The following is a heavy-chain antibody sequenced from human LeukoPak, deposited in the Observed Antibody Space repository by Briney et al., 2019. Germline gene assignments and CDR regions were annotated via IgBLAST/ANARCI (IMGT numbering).Heavy chain of an antibody. D-gene: IGHD3-16*01. CDR1: GFTFSSYW. CDR3: ARAAGRFWADY. V-gene: IGHV3-48*04. Sequence: GGSLRLSCTVSGFTFSSYWMSWVRQAPGKGLEWVSYISSSSGTINYADSVKGRFTISRDNAKNSLYLQMNSLRVEDTAVYYCARAAGRFWADYWGQGTLVTVSS. CDR2: ISSSSGTI. J-gene: IGHJ4*02.